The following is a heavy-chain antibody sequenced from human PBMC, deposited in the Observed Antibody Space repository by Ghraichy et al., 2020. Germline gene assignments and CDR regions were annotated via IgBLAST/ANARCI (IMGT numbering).Heavy chain of an antibody. Sequence: ASVKVSCKTASANVRSSVICWVRECRVQVLERMGWISAYNGNTNYAQKLQGRVTMTTDTSTSTAYMELRRLRSDDTAVYYCASDLALSSSDAFDIWGQGTIVT. J-gene: IGHJ3*02. D-gene: IGHD6-19*01. CDR3: ASDLALSSSDAFDI. CDR1: SANVRSSV. V-gene: IGHV1-18*01. CDR2: ISAYNGNT.